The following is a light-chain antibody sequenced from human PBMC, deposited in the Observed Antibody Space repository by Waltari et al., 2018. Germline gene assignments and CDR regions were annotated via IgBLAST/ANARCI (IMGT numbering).Light chain of an antibody. V-gene: IGKV3-15*01. J-gene: IGKJ1*01. Sequence: EIVMTQSPATLSVSPGERATLSCRASQSVSSNLAWYQQKPGQAPRLLIYGASTRATGIPARFSGGGSGTEFTLTISSLQSEDFAVYYCQQYNTWPRFGQGTKVDIK. CDR1: QSVSSN. CDR2: GAS. CDR3: QQYNTWPR.